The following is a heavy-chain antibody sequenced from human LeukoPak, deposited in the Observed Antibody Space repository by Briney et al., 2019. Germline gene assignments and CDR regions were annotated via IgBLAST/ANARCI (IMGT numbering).Heavy chain of an antibody. CDR2: INHSGST. V-gene: IGHV4-34*01. Sequence: SETLSPTCAVYGGSFSGYYWSWIRQPPGKGLEWIGEINHSGSTNYNPSLKSRVTISVDTSKNQFSLKLSSVTAADTAVYYCARGSSSWYSAAWFDPWGQGTLVTVSS. CDR3: ARGSSSWYSAAWFDP. D-gene: IGHD6-13*01. J-gene: IGHJ5*02. CDR1: GGSFSGYY.